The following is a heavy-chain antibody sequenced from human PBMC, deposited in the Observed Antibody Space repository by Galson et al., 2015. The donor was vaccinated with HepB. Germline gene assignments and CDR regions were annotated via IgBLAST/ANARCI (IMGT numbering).Heavy chain of an antibody. CDR3: ARVSAMKVVVITRCFDY. J-gene: IGHJ4*02. CDR1: GFSFSDYY. CDR2: VSISGSTI. V-gene: IGHV3-11*01. D-gene: IGHD3-22*01. Sequence: SLRLSCAASGFSFSDYYMSWIRQAPGKGLEWVSYVSISGSTIYYGDSVKGRSTVSRDNAENSLSLQMNNLRVEDTAIYYCARVSAMKVVVITRCFDYWGQGALVAVSS.